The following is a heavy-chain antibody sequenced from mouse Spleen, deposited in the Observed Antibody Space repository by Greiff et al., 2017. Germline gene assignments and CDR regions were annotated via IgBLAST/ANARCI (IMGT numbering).Heavy chain of an antibody. CDR1: GFNIKDYY. Sequence: EVKLVGSGAELVRPGASVKLSCTASGFNIKDYYMHWVKQRPEQGLEWIGRIDPEDGDTEYAPKFQGKATMTADTSSNTAYLQLSSLTSEDTAVYYCTPYYYDGSYVYFDVWGAGTTVTVSS. D-gene: IGHD1-1*01. CDR2: IDPEDGDT. J-gene: IGHJ1*01. CDR3: TPYYYDGSYVYFDV. V-gene: IGHV14-1*01.